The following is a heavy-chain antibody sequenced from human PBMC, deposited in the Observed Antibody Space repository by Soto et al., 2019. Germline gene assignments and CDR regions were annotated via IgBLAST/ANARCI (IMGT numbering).Heavy chain of an antibody. CDR1: GFTFSSYS. J-gene: IGHJ1*01. Sequence: HPGGSLRLSCAASGFTFSSYSMIWVRQAPGKGLEWVSYISAGSNTIYYADSVKDRFTISRDNPKSSLFLEMNSLRVEDTAVYYCTANAYWAQGTLVTVSS. V-gene: IGHV3-48*01. CDR3: TANAY. CDR2: ISAGSNTI.